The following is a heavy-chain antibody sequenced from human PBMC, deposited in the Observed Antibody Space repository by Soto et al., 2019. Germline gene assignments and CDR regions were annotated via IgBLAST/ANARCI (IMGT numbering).Heavy chain of an antibody. V-gene: IGHV4-34*01. CDR1: GGSFSGYY. CDR2: INHSGST. D-gene: IGHD6-13*01. CDR3: ARREYNFWGIAAAGNWFDP. Sequence: SETLSLTCAVYGGSFSGYYWSWIRQPPGKGLEWIGEINHSGSTNYNPSLKSRVTISVDTSKNQFSLKLSSVTAADTAVYYCARREYNFWGIAAAGNWFDPLGQGTLVTVSS. J-gene: IGHJ5*02.